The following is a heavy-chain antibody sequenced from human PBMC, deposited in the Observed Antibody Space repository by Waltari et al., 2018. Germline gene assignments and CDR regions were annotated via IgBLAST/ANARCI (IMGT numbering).Heavy chain of an antibody. J-gene: IGHJ3*02. CDR3: ARAWLRAFDI. CDR2: TYYRAKWFN. CDR1: GDSVSTNSAT. Sequence: QVQLQQSGPGLVKPSQTLSLTCAISGDSVSTNSATWNWIRQSPSRGLEWLGKTYYRAKWFNDYAGSVRSRMTINPDTSKNHFSLQRNSVTPEDTAVYYCARAWLRAFDIWGQGTTIIVSS. D-gene: IGHD6-19*01. V-gene: IGHV6-1*01.